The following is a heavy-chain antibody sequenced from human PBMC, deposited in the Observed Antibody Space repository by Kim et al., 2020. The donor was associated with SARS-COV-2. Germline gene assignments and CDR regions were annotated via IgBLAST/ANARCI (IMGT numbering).Heavy chain of an antibody. CDR1: GGSISSSSYY. D-gene: IGHD3-16*01. Sequence: SETLSLTCTVSGGSISSSSYYWGWIRQPPGKGLEWIGSIYYSGSTYYNPSLKSRVTISVDTSKNQFSLKLSSVTAADTAVYYCARRGDGWGGSYLDYWGQGTLVTVSS. J-gene: IGHJ4*02. CDR2: IYYSGST. V-gene: IGHV4-39*01. CDR3: ARRGDGWGGSYLDY.